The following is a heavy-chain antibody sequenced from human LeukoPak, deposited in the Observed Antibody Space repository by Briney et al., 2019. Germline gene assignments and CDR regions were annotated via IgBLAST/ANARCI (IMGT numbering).Heavy chain of an antibody. Sequence: SGGSLRLSCAASGFTFSNAWMSWVRQAPGKGLEWVGRIKSKTDGGTTDYAAPVKGRFTISRDDSKNTLYLQMNSLKTEDTAVYYCTTEDDSSPIDAFDIWGQGTMVTVSS. D-gene: IGHD3-22*01. CDR1: GFTFSNAW. CDR2: IKSKTDGGTT. V-gene: IGHV3-15*01. CDR3: TTEDDSSPIDAFDI. J-gene: IGHJ3*02.